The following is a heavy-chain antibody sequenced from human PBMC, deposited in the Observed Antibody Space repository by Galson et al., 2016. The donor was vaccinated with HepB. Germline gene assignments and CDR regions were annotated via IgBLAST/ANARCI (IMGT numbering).Heavy chain of an antibody. CDR1: GFTFSSXS. J-gene: IGHJ4*02. D-gene: IGHD4-17*01. Sequence: FLRLSCAASGFTFSSXSMSXXRQAXXKGLXXVSXXGGSGGXTYYADSVKGRFTISRDNSKNTLYLQMNSLRAEDTAVYYCAKVPPDYGDAGWGQGTLVTVSS. V-gene: IGHV3-23*01. CDR3: AKVPPDYGDAG. CDR2: XGGSGGXT.